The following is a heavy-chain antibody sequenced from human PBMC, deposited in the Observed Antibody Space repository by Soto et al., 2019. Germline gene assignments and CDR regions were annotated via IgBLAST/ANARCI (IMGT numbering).Heavy chain of an antibody. J-gene: IGHJ4*02. Sequence: SETRSLTCAFHVGCFSGYYWSGIRQPPGKGLEWIGEINHNGSTNYNPSLKSRVTISVDTSKNQFSLKLSSVTAADTAVYYCARGGLLWFGDLLYRFGYWGQGTLVTVS. CDR1: VGCFSGYY. V-gene: IGHV4-34*01. D-gene: IGHD3-10*01. CDR2: INHNGST. CDR3: ARGGLLWFGDLLYRFGY.